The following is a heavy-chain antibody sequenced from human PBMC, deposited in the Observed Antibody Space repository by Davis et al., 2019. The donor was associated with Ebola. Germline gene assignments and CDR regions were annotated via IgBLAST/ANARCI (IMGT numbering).Heavy chain of an antibody. V-gene: IGHV3-72*01. CDR3: ARAPTYYYDSSGYYGWFDP. CDR1: GLTFTEQY. CDR2: IRNRAAGYTV. Sequence: GESLKISCVASGLTFTEQYLDWARQAPGKGLEWIARIRNRAAGYTVEYAASVEDRFSISRDDSKNSLFLQMSSLRSEDTAVYYCARAPTYYYDSSGYYGWFDPWGQGTLVTVSS. D-gene: IGHD3-22*01. J-gene: IGHJ5*02.